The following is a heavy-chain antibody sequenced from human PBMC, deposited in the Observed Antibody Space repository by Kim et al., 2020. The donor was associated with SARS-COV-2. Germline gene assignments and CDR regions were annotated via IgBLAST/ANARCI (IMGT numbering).Heavy chain of an antibody. CDR1: GGSISSSSYY. CDR2: IYYSGST. V-gene: IGHV4-39*01. Sequence: SETLSLTCTVSGGSISSSSYYWGWIRQPPGKGLEWIGSIYYSGSTYYNPSLKSRVTISVDTSKNQFSLKLSSVTAADTAVYYCASLQGSGDYYAHNHNWFDPWGQGTLVTVSS. D-gene: IGHD3-22*01. CDR3: ASLQGSGDYYAHNHNWFDP. J-gene: IGHJ5*02.